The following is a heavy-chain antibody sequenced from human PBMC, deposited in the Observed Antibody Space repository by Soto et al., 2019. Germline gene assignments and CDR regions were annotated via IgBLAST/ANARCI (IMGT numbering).Heavy chain of an antibody. J-gene: IGHJ4*02. CDR2: VSHDGRNT. CDR1: GFTFSDYA. Sequence: VQLVESGGGVVQPGRSLRLSCAASGFTFSDYAMHWVRQAPGKGLEWVAVVSHDGRNTHYADSVTVRFTISRDSSKNTVSLEMTSLRAEDTAVYYCATGGRQWLVTSDFNYWGQGALVTVSS. D-gene: IGHD6-19*01. CDR3: ATGGRQWLVTSDFNY. V-gene: IGHV3-30*03.